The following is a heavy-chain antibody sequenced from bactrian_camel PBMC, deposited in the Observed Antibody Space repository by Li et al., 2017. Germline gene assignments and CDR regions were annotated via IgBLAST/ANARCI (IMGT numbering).Heavy chain of an antibody. CDR2: IMILGATT. Sequence: DVQLVESGGGSVQAGESLRLSCVASGTTASRNCIGWFRQAPGKEREGVAAIMILGATTYYTDSVKGRFTIFQDDAKNTLYLQMNSLKPEDTAMYYCAAASWSGGSSWRTPGRYNYWGQGTQVTVS. J-gene: IGHJ4*01. CDR3: AAASWSGGSSWRTPGRYNY. CDR1: GTTASRNC. D-gene: IGHD6*01. V-gene: IGHV3S40*01.